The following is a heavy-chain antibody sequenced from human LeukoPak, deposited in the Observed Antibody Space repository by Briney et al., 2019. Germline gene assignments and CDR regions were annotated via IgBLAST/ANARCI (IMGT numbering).Heavy chain of an antibody. D-gene: IGHD6-19*01. CDR1: GFTFSSYA. CDR2: ISYDGSNK. CDR3: AKDAEIAVAGRGWYFDL. V-gene: IGHV3-30-3*01. Sequence: PGGSLRLSCAASGFTFSSYAMHWVRQAPGKGLEWVAVISYDGSNKYYADSVKGRFTISRDNSKNTLYLQMNSLRAEDTAVYYCAKDAEIAVAGRGWYFDLWGRGTLVTVSS. J-gene: IGHJ2*01.